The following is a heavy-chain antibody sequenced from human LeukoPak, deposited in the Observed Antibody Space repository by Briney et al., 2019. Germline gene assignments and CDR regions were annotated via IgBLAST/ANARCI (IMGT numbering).Heavy chain of an antibody. D-gene: IGHD3-3*01. CDR1: GYTFTSYG. CDR2: ISAYNGNT. V-gene: IGHV1-18*01. CDR3: ASSYYDFWSGYSFSYC. Sequence: ASVKVSCKASGYTFTSYGISWVRQAPGQGLEWMGWISAYNGNTNYAQKLQGRVTMTTDTSTSTAYMELRSLRSDDTAVYYCASSYYDFWSGYSFSYCWGQGTLVTVSS. J-gene: IGHJ4*02.